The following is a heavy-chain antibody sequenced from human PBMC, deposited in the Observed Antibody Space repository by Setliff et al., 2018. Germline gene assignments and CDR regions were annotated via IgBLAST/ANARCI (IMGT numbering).Heavy chain of an antibody. Sequence: ASVKVSCKASGYTFSSYCITWVRQAPGQGLEWMGWINGHSGTTNYAQKFQDRVTMTIDTSTSTAYMELRSLRSDDTAVYYCASGGGATGVSDAFDIWGQGTMVTVSS. CDR3: ASGGGATGVSDAFDI. CDR2: INGHSGTT. D-gene: IGHD1-26*01. CDR1: GYTFSSYC. V-gene: IGHV1-18*04. J-gene: IGHJ3*02.